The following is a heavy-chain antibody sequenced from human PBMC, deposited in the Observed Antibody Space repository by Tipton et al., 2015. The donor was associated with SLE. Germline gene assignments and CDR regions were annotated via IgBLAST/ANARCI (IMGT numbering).Heavy chain of an antibody. Sequence: TLSLTCTVSGGSISSSTYYWGWIRQPPGKGLEWIGSIYYSGSAYYNPSLKSRVTISVDTSKNQFSLKLSSVTAADTAAYYWARDNRYGVFDYWGQGTLVTVSS. D-gene: IGHD4-17*01. CDR2: IYYSGSA. V-gene: IGHV4-39*07. J-gene: IGHJ4*02. CDR1: GGSISSSTYY. CDR3: ARDNRYGVFDY.